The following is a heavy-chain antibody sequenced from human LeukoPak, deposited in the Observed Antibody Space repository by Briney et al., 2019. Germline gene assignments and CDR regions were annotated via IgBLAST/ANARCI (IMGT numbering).Heavy chain of an antibody. CDR1: RFTFSTSA. CDR2: IWYDESKT. Sequence: GGSLRLSCAASRFTFSTSAMHWVRQAPGKGLEWVSVIWYDESKTYYVDSVKGRFTISRDHSKNTLYLQMNSLRVEDTAVYYCARAGSSDQFDYWGQGSLVTVSS. V-gene: IGHV3-33*08. CDR3: ARAGSSDQFDY. D-gene: IGHD6-6*01. J-gene: IGHJ4*02.